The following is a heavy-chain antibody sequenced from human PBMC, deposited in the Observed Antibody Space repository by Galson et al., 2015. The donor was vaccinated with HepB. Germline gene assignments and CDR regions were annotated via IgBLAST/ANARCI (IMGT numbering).Heavy chain of an antibody. CDR3: ANLGSSSWTRAPTTDFDY. J-gene: IGHJ4*02. CDR2: ISGSGGST. Sequence: SLRLSCAASGFTFSSYAMSWVRQAPGKGLEWVSAISGSGGSTYYADSVKGRFTISRDNSKNTLYLQMNSLRAEDTAVYYCANLGSSSWTRAPTTDFDYWGQGTLVTVSS. CDR1: GFTFSSYA. D-gene: IGHD6-13*01. V-gene: IGHV3-23*01.